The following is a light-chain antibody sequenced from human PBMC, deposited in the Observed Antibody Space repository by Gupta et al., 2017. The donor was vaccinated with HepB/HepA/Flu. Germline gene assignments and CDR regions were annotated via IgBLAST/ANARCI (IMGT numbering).Light chain of an antibody. V-gene: IGKV1-5*03. CDR2: KAS. CDR1: SSISSW. J-gene: IGKJ1*01. Sequence: DIQMTQSPSTLSASVGDRVTINCRASSSISSWLAWYQQKPGKAPKLLIYKASSLESGVPSRFSGSGAGTEFTLTISSLQPDDFATYYCQQYNSMGWTFGQGTKVEIK. CDR3: QQYNSMGWT.